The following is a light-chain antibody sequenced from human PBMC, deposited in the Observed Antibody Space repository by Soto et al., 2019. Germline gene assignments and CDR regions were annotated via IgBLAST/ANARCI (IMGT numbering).Light chain of an antibody. CDR2: EVN. Sequence: QSALTQPASVSGSPGQSITISCTGTSSDIGSYNRVSWYQQPPGTAPKLIIYEVNNRPSGVPDRFSGSKSGNTASLTISGLQAEDEADYYCNSFSSSSTYVFGTGPKV. CDR3: NSFSSSSTYV. CDR1: SSDIGSYNR. J-gene: IGLJ1*01. V-gene: IGLV2-18*02.